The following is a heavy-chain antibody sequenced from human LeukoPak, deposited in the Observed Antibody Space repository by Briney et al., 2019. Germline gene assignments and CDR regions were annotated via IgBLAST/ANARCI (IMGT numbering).Heavy chain of an antibody. D-gene: IGHD2-2*01. CDR2: INPNSGGT. CDR1: GYTFTGYY. J-gene: IGHJ5*02. V-gene: IGHV1-2*04. CDR3: ARGDRDFDSTQSSSWFDP. Sequence: ASVKVSCKASGYTFTGYYMHWVRQAPGQGLEWMGWINPNSGGTNYAQKFQGWVTMTRDTSISTAYMELSRLRSDDTAVYYCARGDRDFDSTQSSSWFDPWGQGTLVTVSS.